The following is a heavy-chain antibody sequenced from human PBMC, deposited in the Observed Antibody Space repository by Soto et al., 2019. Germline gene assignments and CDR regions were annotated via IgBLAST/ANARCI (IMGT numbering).Heavy chain of an antibody. CDR3: ARQTYYYDSSGYHSPGEFDY. CDR1: GGSISSSSYY. CDR2: IYYSGST. Sequence: PSETLSLTCTVSGGSISSSSYYWGWIRQPPGKGLEWIGSIYYSGSTYYNPSLKSRVTISVDTSKNQFSLKLSSVTAADTAVYYCARQTYYYDSSGYHSPGEFDYWGQGTLVTVSS. D-gene: IGHD3-22*01. J-gene: IGHJ4*02. V-gene: IGHV4-39*01.